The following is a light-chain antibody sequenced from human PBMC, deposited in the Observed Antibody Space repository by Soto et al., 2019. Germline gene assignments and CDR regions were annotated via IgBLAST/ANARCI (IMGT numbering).Light chain of an antibody. Sequence: AIRMTQSPSSFSASTGDRVTITCRASQDISNYLAWYQQKPGKAPKLLIYAASTLQSGVPSRFSGSGSGTDFTLTISCLQSEDFATYYCQQYYSYGLTFGGGTKVEIK. J-gene: IGKJ4*01. CDR1: QDISNY. V-gene: IGKV1-8*01. CDR2: AAS. CDR3: QQYYSYGLT.